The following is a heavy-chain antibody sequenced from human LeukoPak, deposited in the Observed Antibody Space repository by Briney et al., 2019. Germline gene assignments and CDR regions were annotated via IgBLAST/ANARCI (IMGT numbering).Heavy chain of an antibody. Sequence: PGRSLRLSCAASGFTFSSYGMHWVRQAPGKGLEWVAVISYDGSNKYYADSVKGRFTISRDNSKNTLYLQMNSLRAEDTAVYYCAKVRSSNYFDYGGREPLVTFS. CDR1: GFTFSSYG. V-gene: IGHV3-30*18. J-gene: IGHJ4*02. CDR3: AKVRSSNYFDY. D-gene: IGHD6-19*01. CDR2: ISYDGSNK.